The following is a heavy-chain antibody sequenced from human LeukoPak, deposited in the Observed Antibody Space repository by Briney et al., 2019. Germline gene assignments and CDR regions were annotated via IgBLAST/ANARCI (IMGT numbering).Heavy chain of an antibody. Sequence: PGGSLRLSCAASGFTFSSYGMHWVRQVPGKGLEWVAVISYDGSNKYYADSVKGRFTISRDNSKNTLYLQMNSLRAEDTAVYYCATMYYDFWSGYFDYWGQGTLVTVSS. CDR2: ISYDGSNK. CDR1: GFTFSSYG. D-gene: IGHD3-3*01. V-gene: IGHV3-30*03. CDR3: ATMYYDFWSGYFDY. J-gene: IGHJ4*02.